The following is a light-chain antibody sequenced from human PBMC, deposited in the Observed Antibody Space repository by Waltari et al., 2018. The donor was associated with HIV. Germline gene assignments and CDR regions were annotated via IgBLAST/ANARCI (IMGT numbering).Light chain of an antibody. CDR3: QQLNSYPLIT. Sequence: DIQLTQSPSFLSASVGDRVTITCRASQGISSYLAWYQQKPGKAPKRLIYAASTLQSGVPSRFSGSGSGTEFTLTISSLQPEDFATYYCQQLNSYPLITFGQGTRLEIK. CDR2: AAS. J-gene: IGKJ5*01. V-gene: IGKV1-9*01. CDR1: QGISSY.